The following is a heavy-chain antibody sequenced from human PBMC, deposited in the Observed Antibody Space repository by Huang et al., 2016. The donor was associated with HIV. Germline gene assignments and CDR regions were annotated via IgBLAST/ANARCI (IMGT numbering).Heavy chain of an antibody. Sequence: QVQLQESGPGLVKPSQTLSLPCTVSGDSMSSGPYYWSWIRQPAGKGLGWIGHIETTGRTTYNPSLKSRVTISIDTSKNQFSLKLTSVTAADTAVYYCARDFFRANSNNWFDPWGQGTLVAVSS. D-gene: IGHD3-3*01. CDR1: GDSMSSGPYY. J-gene: IGHJ5*02. CDR3: ARDFFRANSNNWFDP. V-gene: IGHV4-61*09. CDR2: IETTGRT.